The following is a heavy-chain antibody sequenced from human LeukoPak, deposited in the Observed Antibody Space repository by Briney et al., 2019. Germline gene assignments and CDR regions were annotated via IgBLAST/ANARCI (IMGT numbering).Heavy chain of an antibody. CDR1: GYTFTGCY. D-gene: IGHD3-3*01. V-gene: IGHV1-2*02. CDR2: INPNSGGT. CDR3: ARGGTIFGVVMGDLDP. J-gene: IGHJ5*02. Sequence: ASVKVSCKASGYTFTGCYMHWVRQAPGQGLEWMGWINPNSGGTNYAQKFQGRVTMTRDTSISTAYMELSRLRSDDTAVYYCARGGTIFGVVMGDLDPWGQGTLVTVSS.